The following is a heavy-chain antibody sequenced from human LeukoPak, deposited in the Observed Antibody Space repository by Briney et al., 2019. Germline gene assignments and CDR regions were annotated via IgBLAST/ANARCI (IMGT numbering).Heavy chain of an antibody. J-gene: IGHJ4*02. V-gene: IGHV4-38-2*02. Sequence: PSETLSLTCTVSGYSISSGYYWGWIRQPPGKGLEWIGSIYYSGSTYYNPSLKSRVTISVDTSKNQFSLKLSSVTAADTAVYYCARVFVSGGYLPSIAARPGDLDYWGQGTLVTVSS. D-gene: IGHD6-6*01. CDR3: ARVFVSGGYLPSIAARPGDLDY. CDR2: IYYSGST. CDR1: GYSISSGYY.